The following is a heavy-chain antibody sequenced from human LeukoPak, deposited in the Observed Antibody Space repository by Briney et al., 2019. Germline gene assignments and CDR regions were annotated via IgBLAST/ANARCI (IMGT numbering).Heavy chain of an antibody. CDR3: AKSVVGAPPYYYYYMDV. Sequence: GGSLRLSCAASGFTFSSYAMSWVRQAPGKELEWVSAISGSGGSTYYADSVKGRFTISRDNSKNTLYLQMNSLRAEDTAVYYCAKSVVGAPPYYYYYMDVWGKGTTVTVSS. CDR1: GFTFSSYA. V-gene: IGHV3-23*01. J-gene: IGHJ6*03. CDR2: ISGSGGST. D-gene: IGHD1-26*01.